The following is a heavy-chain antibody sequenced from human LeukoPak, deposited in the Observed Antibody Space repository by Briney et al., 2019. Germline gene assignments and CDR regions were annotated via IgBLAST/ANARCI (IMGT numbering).Heavy chain of an antibody. V-gene: IGHV4-59*12. J-gene: IGHJ6*04. CDR1: GGSFSGYY. Sequence: PSETLSLTCAVYGGSFSGYYWSWIRQPPGKGLEWIGYIYYSGSTNYNPSLKSRVTISVDTSKNQFSLKLSSVTAADTAVYYCARRKGGWFGSLPRYYYVWGKGTTVTISS. D-gene: IGHD3-10*01. CDR2: IYYSGST. CDR3: ARRKGGWFGSLPRYYYV.